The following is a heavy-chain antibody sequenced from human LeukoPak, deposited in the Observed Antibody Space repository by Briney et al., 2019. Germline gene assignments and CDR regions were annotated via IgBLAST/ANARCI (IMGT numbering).Heavy chain of an antibody. Sequence: GASVKVSCKASGGTFSSYAISWVRQAPGQGLEWMGRIIPILGIANYAQKFQGRVTITADKSTSTAYMELSSLRSEDTAVYYCARESMVRGVIETYFDYWGQGTLVTVSS. J-gene: IGHJ4*02. CDR3: ARESMVRGVIETYFDY. CDR1: GGTFSSYA. V-gene: IGHV1-69*04. CDR2: IIPILGIA. D-gene: IGHD3-10*01.